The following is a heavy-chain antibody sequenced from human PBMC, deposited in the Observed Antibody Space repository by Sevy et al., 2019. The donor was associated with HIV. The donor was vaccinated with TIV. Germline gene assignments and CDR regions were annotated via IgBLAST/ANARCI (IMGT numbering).Heavy chain of an antibody. D-gene: IGHD5-18*01. J-gene: IGHJ6*02. CDR1: GFTFRNAW. Sequence: GESLKISCAASGFTFRNAWMNWVRQVPGKRLEWVGRIRNNPDGGTTDYAAPVKGRFTISRDDSRSTLYLQMNSLRIGETAVYYCTTDIVVQSGYSYDFSRINPDFSHNSGADVWGQGTTVTVSS. V-gene: IGHV3-15*01. CDR2: IRNNPDGGTT. CDR3: TTDIVVQSGYSYDFSRINPDFSHNSGADV.